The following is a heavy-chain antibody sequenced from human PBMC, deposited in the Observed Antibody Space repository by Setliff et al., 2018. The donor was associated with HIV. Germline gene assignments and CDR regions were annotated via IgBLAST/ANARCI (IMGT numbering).Heavy chain of an antibody. J-gene: IGHJ4*02. CDR2: MSYDGNNK. CDR1: GFIFSSYA. V-gene: IGHV3-30*07. Sequence: SCAASGFIFSSYAMHWVRQAPGKGLEWVAVMSYDGNNKYHADSVKGRFTISRDNAKNSLYLQMNSLRAEDTAVYYCARGALGYCSSTSCYPGDQAYYFDYWGQGTLVTVSS. D-gene: IGHD2-2*01. CDR3: ARGALGYCSSTSCYPGDQAYYFDY.